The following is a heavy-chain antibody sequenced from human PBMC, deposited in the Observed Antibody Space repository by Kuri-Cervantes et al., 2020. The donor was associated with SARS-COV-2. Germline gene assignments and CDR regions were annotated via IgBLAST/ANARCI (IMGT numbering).Heavy chain of an antibody. V-gene: IGHV3-23*01. Sequence: GGSLRLSCAASGFTFSSYAMSWVRQAPGKGLEWVSAISGSGGSTYYADSVKGRFTISRDNSKNTLYLQMNSLRAEDTAVYYCARDWMVGGAMDVWGHGTTVTVSS. CDR1: GFTFSSYA. CDR3: ARDWMVGGAMDV. D-gene: IGHD2-15*01. CDR2: ISGSGGST. J-gene: IGHJ6*02.